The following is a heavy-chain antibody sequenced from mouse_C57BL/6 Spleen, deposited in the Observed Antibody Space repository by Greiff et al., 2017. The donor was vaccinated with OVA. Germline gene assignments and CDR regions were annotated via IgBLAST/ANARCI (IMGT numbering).Heavy chain of an antibody. CDR3: AIKSKTGAWFAY. CDR2: IHPSDSDT. Sequence: QVQLQQPGAELVKPGASVKVSCKASGYTFTSYWMHWVKQRPGQGLEWIGRIHPSDSDTNYNQKFKGKATLTVDKSSSTAYMQLSSLTSEDSAVYYCAIKSKTGAWFAYWGQGTLVTVSA. CDR1: GYTFTSYW. J-gene: IGHJ3*01. D-gene: IGHD4-1*01. V-gene: IGHV1-74*01.